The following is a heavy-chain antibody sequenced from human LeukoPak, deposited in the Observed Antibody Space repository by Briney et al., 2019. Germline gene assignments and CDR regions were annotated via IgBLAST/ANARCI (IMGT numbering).Heavy chain of an antibody. J-gene: IGHJ3*02. CDR3: ARASPPYGDDAFDI. CDR2: INPNSGGT. V-gene: IGHV1-2*04. CDR1: GYTFTGYY. D-gene: IGHD4-17*01. Sequence: ASVKVSCKASGYTFTGYYMHWVRQAPGQGLEWMGWINPNSGGTNYAQKFQGWVTMTRDTSISTAYMELSRLRSDDTAAYYCARASPPYGDDAFDIWGQGTMVTVSS.